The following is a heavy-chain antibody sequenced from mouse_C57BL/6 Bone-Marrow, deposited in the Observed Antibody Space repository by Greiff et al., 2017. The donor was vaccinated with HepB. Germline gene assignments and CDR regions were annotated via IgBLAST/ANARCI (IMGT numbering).Heavy chain of an antibody. J-gene: IGHJ1*03. Sequence: QVQLQQSGTELVKPGASVKLSCKASGYTFTSYWMHWVKQRPGQGLEWIGNINPSNGGTNYNEKFKSKATLTVDKSSSTAYMQLSSLTSEDSAVYYCARGTLTTVVRYWYFDVWGTGTTVTVSS. CDR3: ARGTLTTVVRYWYFDV. CDR1: GYTFTSYW. CDR2: INPSNGGT. D-gene: IGHD1-1*01. V-gene: IGHV1-53*01.